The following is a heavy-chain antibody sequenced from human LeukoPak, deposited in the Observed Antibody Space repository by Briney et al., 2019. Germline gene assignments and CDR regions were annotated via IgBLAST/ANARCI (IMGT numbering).Heavy chain of an antibody. V-gene: IGHV1-18*04. CDR3: AREFRTYCSSTSCYVHYFDY. CDR2: ISAYNGNT. D-gene: IGHD2-2*01. J-gene: IGHJ4*02. Sequence: ASVTVSCKASGYTFTSYGISWVRQAPGQGLEWMGWISAYNGNTNYAQKLRGRVTMTTDTSTSTAYMELRSPRSDDTAVYYCAREFRTYCSSTSCYVHYFDYWGQGTLVTVSS. CDR1: GYTFTSYG.